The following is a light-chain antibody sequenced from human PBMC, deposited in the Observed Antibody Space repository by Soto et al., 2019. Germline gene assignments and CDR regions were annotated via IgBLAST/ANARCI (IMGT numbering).Light chain of an antibody. Sequence: EIKYTQTPGSRKMVEGGRGSISNRASQSVSSSYLAWYQQKPGQAPRLLIYGASSRATGIPDRFSGSGFGTDFTLTYGRLEPEHFAVYNSHQYGSSPETFGQGTKVDIK. CDR3: HQYGSSPET. CDR2: GAS. CDR1: QSVSSSY. J-gene: IGKJ1*01. V-gene: IGKV3-20*01.